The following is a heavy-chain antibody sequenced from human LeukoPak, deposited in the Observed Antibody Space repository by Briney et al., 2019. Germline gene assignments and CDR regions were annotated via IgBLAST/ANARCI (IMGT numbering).Heavy chain of an antibody. J-gene: IGHJ4*02. V-gene: IGHV3-21*04. Sequence: KPGGSLRLSCAASGFTFSSYSMTWVRQAPGKGLEWVSSISSSSSYIYYADSVKGRFTISRDNAKNSLYLQMNSLRAEDTAVYYCARRPSRYSGYDSSDNYWGQGTLVTVSS. CDR2: ISSSSSYI. CDR1: GFTFSSYS. CDR3: ARRPSRYSGYDSSDNY. D-gene: IGHD5-12*01.